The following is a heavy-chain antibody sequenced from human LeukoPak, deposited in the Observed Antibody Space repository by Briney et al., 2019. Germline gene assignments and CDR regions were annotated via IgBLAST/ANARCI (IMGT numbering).Heavy chain of an antibody. D-gene: IGHD3-10*01. J-gene: IGHJ4*02. CDR2: INPNGGNT. CDR1: GYTFSSSH. Sequence: GASVKVSCKPSGYTFSSSHIHWVRQAPGQGLEWMGLINPNGGNTNFAQKSQGRLTMARDMSTSTVYMELSSLRSEDTAVYYCARRGFDYWGQGTLVTVSS. CDR3: ARRGFDY. V-gene: IGHV1-46*01.